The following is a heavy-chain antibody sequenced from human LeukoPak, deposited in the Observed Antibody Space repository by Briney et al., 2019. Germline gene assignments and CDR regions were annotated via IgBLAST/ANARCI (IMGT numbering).Heavy chain of an antibody. J-gene: IGHJ4*02. V-gene: IGHV1-46*01. D-gene: IGHD6-13*01. CDR3: ARDSEAAGFDY. Sequence: ASVKVSCKASGYTFTSYYMHWVRQAPGQGLEWMGIINPSGGSTGYAQKFQGRVTMTRDTSTSTVYMELSSLRSEDTAVYYCARDSEAAGFDYWGQGTLVTVSS. CDR2: INPSGGST. CDR1: GYTFTSYY.